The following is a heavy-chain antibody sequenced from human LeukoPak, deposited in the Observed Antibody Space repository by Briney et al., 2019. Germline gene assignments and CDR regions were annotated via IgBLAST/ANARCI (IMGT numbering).Heavy chain of an antibody. CDR2: INHSGST. Sequence: SETLSLTCAVSDGSFSDYYWTWIRQPPGKELERIGEINHSGSTNYNPSPKSRVIMSLDTSKNHFSLRLSSVTAADTAVYYCARALIITSRSWYFDLWGRGTLVTVSS. CDR3: ARALIITSRSWYFDL. J-gene: IGHJ2*01. CDR1: DGSFSDYY. V-gene: IGHV4-34*01. D-gene: IGHD3-10*01.